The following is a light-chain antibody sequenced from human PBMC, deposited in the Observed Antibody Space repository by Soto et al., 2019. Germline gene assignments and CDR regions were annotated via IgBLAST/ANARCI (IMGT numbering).Light chain of an antibody. V-gene: IGLV1-40*01. CDR1: RSNIGAGYD. Sequence: QAVVTQPPSVSGALGQKVTITCTGSRSNIGAGYDVHWYQQLPGTAPKLLIFGNTNRPSGVPDRFSGSRSGTSASLGITGFRTEDEAHYYCQTYDTSLTAWVFGGGTQLTVL. J-gene: IGLJ3*02. CDR3: QTYDTSLTAWV. CDR2: GNT.